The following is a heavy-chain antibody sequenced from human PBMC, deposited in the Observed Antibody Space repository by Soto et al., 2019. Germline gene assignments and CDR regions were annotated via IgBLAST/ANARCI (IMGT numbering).Heavy chain of an antibody. D-gene: IGHD2-15*01. CDR3: VRDLRYCTGASCYPNFDY. CDR2: ISSGSTYI. V-gene: IGHV3-21*01. J-gene: IGHJ4*02. Sequence: EVQLVESGGGLVKPGGSLRLSCAASGFTFSNYRMNWVRQAPGKGLEWVSSISSGSTYIYYADSLKGRFTISRDNAKNSLYLRMNSRRVEDTAVYYCVRDLRYCTGASCYPNFDYWGQGTRVTFSS. CDR1: GFTFSNYR.